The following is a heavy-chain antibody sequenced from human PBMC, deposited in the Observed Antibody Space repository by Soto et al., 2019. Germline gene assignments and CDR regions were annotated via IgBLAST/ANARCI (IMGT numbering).Heavy chain of an antibody. CDR3: ARDLAAVPRAFDY. D-gene: IGHD6-13*01. CDR2: AYYTGTT. V-gene: IGHV4-59*01. Sequence: QVQLQESGPGLLKPSETLSLTCTVSGGSISSYFYIWVRQPPGKGLEWIGSAYYTGTTDYNPTLKSRVTISVDTSKTQFSLNLRSVNAADTAVYYCARDLAAVPRAFDYWGRGTLVTVSS. J-gene: IGHJ4*02. CDR1: GGSISSYF.